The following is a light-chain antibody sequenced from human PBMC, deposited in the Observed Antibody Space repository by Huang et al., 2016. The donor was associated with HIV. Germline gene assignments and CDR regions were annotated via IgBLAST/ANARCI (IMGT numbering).Light chain of an antibody. Sequence: IQLTQSPSSLSVFVGDGATITCRDSQDISNYIAWYQHKPGEAPKLLIYADSTLQSGVPSRFSGSGSGTDFTLSIASLQPEDSATYYCQQMNTYPFTFGGGSKVEIK. J-gene: IGKJ4*01. CDR2: ADS. CDR1: QDISNY. V-gene: IGKV1-9*01. CDR3: QQMNTYPFT.